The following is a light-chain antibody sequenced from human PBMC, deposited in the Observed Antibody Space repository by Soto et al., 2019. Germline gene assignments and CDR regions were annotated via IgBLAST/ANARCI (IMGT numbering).Light chain of an antibody. Sequence: QSVLTQPPSASGTPGQRVTISCSGSSSNIGSSYVYWYQQLPGTAPKLLIYSNNQRPSGVPDRFSGSKSGTSASLAISGLQSEDEAEYHCAAWDDSLNGWVFGGGTKLTVL. CDR3: AAWDDSLNGWV. J-gene: IGLJ3*02. CDR2: SNN. CDR1: SSNIGSSY. V-gene: IGLV1-44*01.